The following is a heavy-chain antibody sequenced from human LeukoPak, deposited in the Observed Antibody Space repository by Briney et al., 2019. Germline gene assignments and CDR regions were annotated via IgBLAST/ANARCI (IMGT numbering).Heavy chain of an antibody. D-gene: IGHD2-2*01. CDR2: ISAYNGNT. CDR3: ARVLHIVVVPAAILDNWFDP. J-gene: IGHJ5*02. Sequence: ASVKVSCKASGYTFTSYGISWVRQAPGQGLEWMGWISAYNGNTNYAQKLQGRVTMTTDTSTSTAYMELRSLRSDDTAVYYCARVLHIVVVPAAILDNWFDPWGQGTLVTVSS. CDR1: GYTFTSYG. V-gene: IGHV1-18*01.